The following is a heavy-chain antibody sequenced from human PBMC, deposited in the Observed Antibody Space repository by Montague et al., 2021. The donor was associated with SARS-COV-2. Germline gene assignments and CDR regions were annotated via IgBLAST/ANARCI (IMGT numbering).Heavy chain of an antibody. J-gene: IGHJ5*01. Sequence: SETQSLTCTVSGGSISSSSYYWGWIRQPPGKGLEWIGSIYYSGSTYYNSSLKSRVTISVDTSKNQFSLKLRFVTAADTAVYYCAADYGEGNWFDSWGQGTLVTVSS. D-gene: IGHD4-17*01. CDR2: IYYSGST. CDR3: AADYGEGNWFDS. CDR1: GGSISSSSYY. V-gene: IGHV4-39*01.